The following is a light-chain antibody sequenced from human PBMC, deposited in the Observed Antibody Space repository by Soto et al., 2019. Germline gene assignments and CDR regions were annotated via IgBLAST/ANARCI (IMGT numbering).Light chain of an antibody. Sequence: IQMTQSPSILSASVGDRVTITCRASQGISSALAWYQQKPGKAPKLLISHASSLESGVPSRFSGSGSGTDFTLTISSLQPEDFATYHCQQFNTYPTFGGGTKVDIK. CDR2: HAS. CDR3: QQFNTYPT. V-gene: IGKV1-13*02. CDR1: QGISSA. J-gene: IGKJ4*01.